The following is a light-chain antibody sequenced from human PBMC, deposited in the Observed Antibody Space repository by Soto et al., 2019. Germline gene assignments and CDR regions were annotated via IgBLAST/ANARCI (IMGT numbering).Light chain of an antibody. CDR3: LQYNNWWT. CDR2: GAS. V-gene: IGKV3-15*01. Sequence: EIVMTQSPATLSVSPGERATLSCRASQSVSSNLAWYQQKPGQAPRLLIYGASTRATGIPARFSGSGSGTESTLTISSLQSEDFAVYYCLQYNNWWTFGQGSKVDIK. J-gene: IGKJ1*01. CDR1: QSVSSN.